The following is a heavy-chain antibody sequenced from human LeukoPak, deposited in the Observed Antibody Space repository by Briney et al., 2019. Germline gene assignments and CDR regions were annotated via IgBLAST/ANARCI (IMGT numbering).Heavy chain of an antibody. CDR3: AREECSGGSCYGFDY. D-gene: IGHD2-15*01. CDR2: ISSSSSIK. J-gene: IGHJ4*02. V-gene: IGHV3-48*02. Sequence: GGSLRLSCAASGFTLSSYSLNWVRQAPGKGLEWVSYISSSSSIKHYADSVKGRFTISRGNAKNSLYLQMNSLRDEDTAVYYCAREECSGGSCYGFDYWGQGTLVTVPS. CDR1: GFTLSSYS.